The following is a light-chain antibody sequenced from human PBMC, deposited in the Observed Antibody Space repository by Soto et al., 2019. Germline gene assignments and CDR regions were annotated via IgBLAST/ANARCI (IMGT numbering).Light chain of an antibody. CDR1: QSVGTK. Sequence: EIVMTQSPATLSVSPGEGATLSCRASQSVGTKLAWYQHKTGQAPRLLIYGTSNRDTGIPARFSGSRSGTEFTLHISSLQSEDCAVYYCQQYNAWPPEYTFGQGTKLEI. CDR2: GTS. CDR3: QQYNAWPPEYT. J-gene: IGKJ2*01. V-gene: IGKV3-15*01.